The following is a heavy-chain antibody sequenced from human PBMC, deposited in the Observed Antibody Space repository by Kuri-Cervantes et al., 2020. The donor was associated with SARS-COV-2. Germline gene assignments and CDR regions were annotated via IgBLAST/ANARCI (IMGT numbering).Heavy chain of an antibody. CDR2: IRYDGSNK. V-gene: IGHV3-30*02. CDR1: GFTFSSYG. D-gene: IGHD5-24*01. Sequence: GESLKISCAASGFTFSSYGMHWFRQAPGKGLEWVAFIRYDGSNKYYADSVKGRFTISRDNSKNTLYLQMNSLIAEDTAIYYCAKEGGHNEIDYWGQGTLVTVSS. CDR3: AKEGGHNEIDY. J-gene: IGHJ4*02.